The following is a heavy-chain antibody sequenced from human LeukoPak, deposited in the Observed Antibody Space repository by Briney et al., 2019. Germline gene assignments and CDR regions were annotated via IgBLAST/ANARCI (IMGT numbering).Heavy chain of an antibody. J-gene: IGHJ4*02. CDR1: GGSISSYY. D-gene: IGHD1-26*01. CDR2: IYYSGST. V-gene: IGHV4-59*01. CDR3: ASYSGSYGTFDY. Sequence: SETLSHTCTVSGGSISSYYWSWIRQPPGKGLEWIGYIYYSGSTNYNPSLKSRVTISVDTSKNQFSLKLSSVTAADTAVYYCASYSGSYGTFDYWGQGTLVTVSS.